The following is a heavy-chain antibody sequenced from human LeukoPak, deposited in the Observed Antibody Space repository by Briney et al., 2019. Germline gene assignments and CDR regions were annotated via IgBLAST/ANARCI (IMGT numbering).Heavy chain of an antibody. CDR3: AGSSSSWYVYYYYYYMDV. CDR1: GFTFSSYA. V-gene: IGHV3-30*04. Sequence: GRSLRLSCAASGFTFSSYAMHWVRQAPDKGLEWVAVISYDGSNKYYADSVKGRFTISRDNAKNSLYLQMNSLRAEDTAVYYCAGSSSSWYVYYYYYYMDVWGKGTTVTISS. D-gene: IGHD6-13*01. J-gene: IGHJ6*03. CDR2: ISYDGSNK.